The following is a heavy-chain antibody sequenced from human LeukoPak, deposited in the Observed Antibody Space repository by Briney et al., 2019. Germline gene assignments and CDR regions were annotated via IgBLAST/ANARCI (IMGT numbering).Heavy chain of an antibody. Sequence: ASETLSLTCAVSGVSICGGGYSWSWTRQPPGRGLGWSGYIYHSGGPSYHPSLKSRVTLSVERSKNQLSLKLSSVTAAATAVYYWARVTGPAPASWFVPWGAGALVTVSS. D-gene: IGHD3-10*01. CDR1: GVSICGGGYS. CDR3: ARVTGPAPASWFVP. CDR2: IYHSGGP. V-gene: IGHV4-30-2*01. J-gene: IGHJ5*02.